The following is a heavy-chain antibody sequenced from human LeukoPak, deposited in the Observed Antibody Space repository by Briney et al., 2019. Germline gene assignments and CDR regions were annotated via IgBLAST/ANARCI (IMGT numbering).Heavy chain of an antibody. D-gene: IGHD3-22*01. V-gene: IGHV4-30-2*05. CDR3: ARAAYSSGYYLSG. CDR2: IYHSGST. J-gene: IGHJ4*02. CDR1: GGSISSGGYY. Sequence: NASQTLSLTCTVSGGSISSGGYYWSWIRQPPGKGLEWIGYIYHSGSTYYNPSLKSRVTISVDTSKNQFSLKLSSVTAADTAVYYCARAAYSSGYYLSGWGQGTLVTVSS.